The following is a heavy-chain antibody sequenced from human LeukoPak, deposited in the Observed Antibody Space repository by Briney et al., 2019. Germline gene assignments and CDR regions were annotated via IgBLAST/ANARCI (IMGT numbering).Heavy chain of an antibody. D-gene: IGHD4-17*01. Sequence: SETLSLTCIVSGGSISSYYWSWIRQPPGKGLERIGYIYYTGSTNYNPSLKSRVTISVDASNNHFSLKLSSVTAADTAVYYCARATTVTTGNWFGPWGQGTLVTVSS. CDR2: IYYTGST. J-gene: IGHJ5*02. CDR1: GGSISSYY. V-gene: IGHV4-59*08. CDR3: ARATTVTTGNWFGP.